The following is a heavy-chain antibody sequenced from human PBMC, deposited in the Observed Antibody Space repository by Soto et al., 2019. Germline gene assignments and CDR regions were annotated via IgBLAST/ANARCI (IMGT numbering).Heavy chain of an antibody. CDR3: ARSIAAAVWD. J-gene: IGHJ4*02. CDR2: IDPSDSYT. CDR1: GYSFTSCW. D-gene: IGHD6-13*01. V-gene: IGHV5-10-1*01. Sequence: PGESLKISCKGSGYSFTSCWISWVRQMPGKGLEWMGRIDPSDSYTNYSPSFQGHVTISADKSISTAYLQWSSLKASDTAMYYCARSIAAAVWDWGQGTLVTVSS.